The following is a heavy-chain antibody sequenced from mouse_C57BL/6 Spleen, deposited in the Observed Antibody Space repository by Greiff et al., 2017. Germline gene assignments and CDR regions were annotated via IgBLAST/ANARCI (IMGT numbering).Heavy chain of an antibody. CDR2: ILPGSGST. Sequence: VQLQQSGAELMTPGASVKLSCKATGYTFTGYWIEWVKQRPGHGLEWIGEILPGSGSTTYNEKFKGKATFTADTSSNTAYMHLSSLTTEDSAIYDCERGGVVAEDFDYWGQGTTLTVSS. CDR1: GYTFTGYW. CDR3: ERGGVVAEDFDY. V-gene: IGHV1-9*01. D-gene: IGHD1-1*01. J-gene: IGHJ2*01.